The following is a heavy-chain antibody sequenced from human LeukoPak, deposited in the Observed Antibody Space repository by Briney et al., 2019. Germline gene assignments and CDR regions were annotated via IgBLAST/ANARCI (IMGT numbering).Heavy chain of an antibody. CDR3: ARGMVYAILYY. V-gene: IGHV4-34*01. CDR2: INHSGST. J-gene: IGHJ4*02. D-gene: IGHD2-8*01. Sequence: SETLSLTCAVYGGSFSGYYWSWIRQPPGKGLEWIGEINHSGSTNYNPSLKSRVTISVDTSKNQFSLKLSSVTATDTAVYYCARGMVYAILYYWGQGTLVTVSS. CDR1: GGSFSGYY.